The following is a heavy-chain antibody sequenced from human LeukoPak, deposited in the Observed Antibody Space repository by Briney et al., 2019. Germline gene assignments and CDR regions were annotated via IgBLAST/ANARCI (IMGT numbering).Heavy chain of an antibody. V-gene: IGHV1-2*02. CDR3: ARASSWYSYGMDV. D-gene: IGHD6-13*01. CDR1: GYIFSDYH. Sequence: ASVKVSCKASGYIFSDYHVHWVRQAPGQGLEWMGWIDPKTGGTNYAQKFQGRVTMTRDTSISTAYMELSRLRSDDTAVYYCARASSWYSYGMDVWGQGTTVTVSS. CDR2: IDPKTGGT. J-gene: IGHJ6*02.